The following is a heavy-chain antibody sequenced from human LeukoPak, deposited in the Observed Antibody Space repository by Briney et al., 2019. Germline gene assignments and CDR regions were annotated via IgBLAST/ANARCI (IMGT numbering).Heavy chain of an antibody. J-gene: IGHJ5*02. CDR2: TYSDGSS. D-gene: IGHD2-2*01. Sequence: GGSLRLSCVASGFIVSYNYMNWVRQAPGKGLEWVSITYSDGSSYYADSVKGRFTISRDNAKNSLYLQMNSLRAEDTAVYYCARMPRYCSSTSCYWGSEYNWFDPWGQGTLVTVSS. CDR3: ARMPRYCSSTSCYWGSEYNWFDP. CDR1: GFIVSYNY. V-gene: IGHV3-66*01.